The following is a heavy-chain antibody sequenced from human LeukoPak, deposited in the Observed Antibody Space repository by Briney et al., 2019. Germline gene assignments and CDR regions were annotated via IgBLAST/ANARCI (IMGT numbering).Heavy chain of an antibody. J-gene: IGHJ6*03. CDR1: GGSISSYY. CDR3: ARGRRHFPSWGWDYYYYMDV. CDR2: IYYSGST. V-gene: IGHV4-59*12. Sequence: SETLSLTCTVSGGSISSYYWSWIRQPPGKGLEWIGYIYYSGSTNYNPSLKSRVTISVDTSKNQFSLKLSSVTAADTAVYYCARGRRHFPSWGWDYYYYMDVWGKGTTVTVSS. D-gene: IGHD3-9*01.